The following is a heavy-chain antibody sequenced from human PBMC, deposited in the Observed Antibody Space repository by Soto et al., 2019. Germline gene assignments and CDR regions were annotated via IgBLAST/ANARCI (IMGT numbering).Heavy chain of an antibody. CDR2: ISSSGSTI. D-gene: IGHD5-12*01. V-gene: IGHV3-11*01. Sequence: GGSLRLSCAASGFTFSDYYMSWIRQAPGKGLEWVSYISSSGSTIYYADSVKGRFTISRDNAKNSLYLQMNSLRAEDTAVYYCARDPPVATIYGYYYYYMDVWGKGTTVTVSS. J-gene: IGHJ6*03. CDR3: ARDPPVATIYGYYYYYMDV. CDR1: GFTFSDYY.